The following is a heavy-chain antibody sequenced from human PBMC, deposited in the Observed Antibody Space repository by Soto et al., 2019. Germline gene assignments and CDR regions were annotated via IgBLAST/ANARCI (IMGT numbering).Heavy chain of an antibody. J-gene: IGHJ4*02. CDR3: ARGGAMGVDY. CDR1: GFTFSTHW. CDR2: IYFDGITT. V-gene: IGHV3-74*01. Sequence: GGALRLSCTASGFTFSTHWMHWVRQAPGKGLAWVSRIYFDGITTNYADSVKGRLTVSRDNAKNTVYLHVNTLRDEDTAVYYCARGGAMGVDYWGQGTLVTVSS. D-gene: IGHD1-26*01.